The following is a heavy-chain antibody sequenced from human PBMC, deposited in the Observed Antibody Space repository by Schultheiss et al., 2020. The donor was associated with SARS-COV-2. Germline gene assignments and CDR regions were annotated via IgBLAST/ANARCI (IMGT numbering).Heavy chain of an antibody. J-gene: IGHJ4*02. CDR1: GFTFSNAW. CDR2: IKSKTDGGTT. V-gene: IGHV3-15*01. D-gene: IGHD3-22*01. CDR3: ASGDSSGYRTPFDY. Sequence: GGSLRLSCAASGFTFSNAWMSWVRQAPGKGLEWVGRIKSKTDGGTTDYAAPVKVRFTISRDDSKNTLYLQMNSLKTEDTAVYYCASGDSSGYRTPFDYWGQGTLVTVSS.